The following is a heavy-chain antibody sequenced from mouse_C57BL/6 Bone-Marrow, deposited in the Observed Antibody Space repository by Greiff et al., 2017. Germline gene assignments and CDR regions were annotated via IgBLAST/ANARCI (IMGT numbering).Heavy chain of an antibody. D-gene: IGHD2-1*01. Sequence: QVQLQQPGAELVRPGTSVKLSCKASGYTFTSYWMHWVKQRPGQGLVWIGVIDPSDSYTNYNQKFKGKATLTVDTSSSTAYMQLSSLTSEDSAVYYCARHGNYDYWYFDVWGTGTTVTVSS. CDR3: ARHGNYDYWYFDV. V-gene: IGHV1-59*01. J-gene: IGHJ1*03. CDR2: IDPSDSYT. CDR1: GYTFTSYW.